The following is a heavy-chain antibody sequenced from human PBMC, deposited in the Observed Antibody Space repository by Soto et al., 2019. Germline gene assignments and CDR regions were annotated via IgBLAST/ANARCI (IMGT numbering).Heavy chain of an antibody. Sequence: QVQLVQSGADVKKPGASVKVSCKAYGYSFSTNALHWVRQAPGQRLEWMGWINADDGNTKYSQKFHGRVTITRDTSASTAYMELSSLRSEDTAVYYCARARYGDLLWGMDVWGQGTTVTVSS. CDR2: INADDGNT. CDR3: ARARYGDLLWGMDV. J-gene: IGHJ6*02. CDR1: GYSFSTNA. V-gene: IGHV1-3*01. D-gene: IGHD4-17*01.